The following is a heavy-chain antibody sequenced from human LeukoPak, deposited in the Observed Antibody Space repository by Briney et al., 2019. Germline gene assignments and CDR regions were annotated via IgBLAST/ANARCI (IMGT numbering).Heavy chain of an antibody. Sequence: PGGSLRLFCAASGFTFSTYGMHWVRQAPGKGLEWVSFIRYDGSRKYYADSVKGRFTISRDNSKNTLYLQMNSLRAEDTAVYYCARGSAATVVKYYFDYWGQGTLVAVSS. D-gene: IGHD4-23*01. CDR3: ARGSAATVVKYYFDY. CDR2: IRYDGSRK. CDR1: GFTFSTYG. J-gene: IGHJ4*02. V-gene: IGHV3-30*02.